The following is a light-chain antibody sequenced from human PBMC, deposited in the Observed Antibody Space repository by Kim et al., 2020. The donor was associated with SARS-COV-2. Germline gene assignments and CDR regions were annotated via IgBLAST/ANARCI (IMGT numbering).Light chain of an antibody. Sequence: LSPGEIATLSCRASQSVSTYLAWYQQKPGQAPRLLIYDASNRATGIPARFSGSGSGTDFTLTISSLEPEDFAVYYCQQRSNWVLTFGGGTKVDIK. J-gene: IGKJ4*01. CDR1: QSVSTY. V-gene: IGKV3-11*01. CDR2: DAS. CDR3: QQRSNWVLT.